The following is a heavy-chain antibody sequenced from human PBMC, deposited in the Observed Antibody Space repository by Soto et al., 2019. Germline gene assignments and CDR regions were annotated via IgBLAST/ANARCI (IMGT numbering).Heavy chain of an antibody. Sequence: GGSLRLSCAASGFTFSSYSMNWVRQAPGKGLEWVSSISSSSSYIYYADSVKGRFTISRDNAKNSLYLQMNSLRAEDTAVYYCARGGNGDYGDLYYYYYYMDVWGKGTTVTVSS. V-gene: IGHV3-21*01. D-gene: IGHD4-17*01. CDR1: GFTFSSYS. CDR3: ARGGNGDYGDLYYYYYYMDV. J-gene: IGHJ6*03. CDR2: ISSSSSYI.